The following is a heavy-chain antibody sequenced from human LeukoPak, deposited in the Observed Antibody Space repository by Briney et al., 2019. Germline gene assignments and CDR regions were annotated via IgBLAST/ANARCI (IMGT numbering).Heavy chain of an antibody. J-gene: IGHJ6*02. D-gene: IGHD5-12*01. Sequence: ASVKVSCKASGYTFTSYYMHWVRQAPGQGLEWMGWINPNSGGTNYAQKFQGWVTMTRDTSISTAYMELSRLRSDDTAVYYCARDMIKRESGYDPEEYYYYYYGMDVWGQGTTVTVSS. V-gene: IGHV1-2*04. CDR1: GYTFTSYY. CDR3: ARDMIKRESGYDPEEYYYYYYGMDV. CDR2: INPNSGGT.